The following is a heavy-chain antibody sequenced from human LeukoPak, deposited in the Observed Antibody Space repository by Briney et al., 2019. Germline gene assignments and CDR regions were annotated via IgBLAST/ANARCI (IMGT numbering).Heavy chain of an antibody. Sequence: VASVXXXXKXSXYTFTSYGISWVRQAPGQGLEWMGWIRAYNRNTNYAQKLQGRVTMTTDTSTSTAYMELRSLRSDDTAVYYCARGQDYYDTYLDYWGQGTLVTVSS. CDR3: ARGQDYYDTYLDY. CDR1: XYTFTSYG. D-gene: IGHD3-22*01. V-gene: IGHV1-18*01. J-gene: IGHJ4*02. CDR2: IRAYNRNT.